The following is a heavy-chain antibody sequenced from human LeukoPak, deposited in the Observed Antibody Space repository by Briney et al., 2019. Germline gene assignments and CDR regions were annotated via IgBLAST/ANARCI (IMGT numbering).Heavy chain of an antibody. Sequence: GGFLRLSCAASGFTFSTYSMNWVRQAPGKGLEWVSYISSGDNIMFYADSVKGRFIISRDNAKNSLYLQMNSLRAEDTAVYYCARGVTLDYWGQGTLVTVSS. J-gene: IGHJ4*02. CDR3: ARGVTLDY. CDR1: GFTFSTYS. D-gene: IGHD2-21*02. V-gene: IGHV3-48*04. CDR2: ISSGDNIM.